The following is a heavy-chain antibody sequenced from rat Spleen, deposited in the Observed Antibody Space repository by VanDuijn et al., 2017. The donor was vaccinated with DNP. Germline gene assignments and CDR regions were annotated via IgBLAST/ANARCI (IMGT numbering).Heavy chain of an antibody. D-gene: IGHD1-9*01. J-gene: IGHJ3*01. CDR2: ISNTGDST. CDR3: TRRGHTTGLNWFVY. V-gene: IGHV5-25*01. Sequence: EVQLVESGGGLVQPGRSLKLSCAASGFTFSNYYMAWVRQAPKKGLEWVATISNTGDSTYYRDSVRGRFTISRDNGESSLYLQMNSLWSEDTATYYCTRRGHTTGLNWFVYWGQGTLVTVSS. CDR1: GFTFSNYY.